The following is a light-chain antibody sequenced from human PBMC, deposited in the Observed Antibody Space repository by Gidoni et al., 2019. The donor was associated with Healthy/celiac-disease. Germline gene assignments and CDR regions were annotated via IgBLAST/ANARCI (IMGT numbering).Light chain of an antibody. CDR3: CSYAGSSTLL. CDR1: SSDVGSYNL. CDR2: EVS. J-gene: IGLJ2*01. Sequence: QSALTQPASVSGSPGQTITISCTGTSSDVGSYNLVSWYQQHPGKAPKLMIYEVSKRPSGVSNRFSGSKSGTTASLTISWLQADDEAYYYCCSYAGSSTLLFGGGTKLTVL. V-gene: IGLV2-23*02.